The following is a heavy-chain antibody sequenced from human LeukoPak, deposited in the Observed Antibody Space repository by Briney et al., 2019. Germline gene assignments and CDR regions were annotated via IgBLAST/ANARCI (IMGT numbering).Heavy chain of an antibody. CDR2: INPSGGST. CDR3: ARGAPGVTTVTTGVDY. CDR1: GYTFTSYY. Sequence: ASVKVSCKASGYTFTSYYMHWVRQAPGQGLEWMGIINPSGGSTSYAQRFQGRVTMTRDTSTSTVYMELSSLRSEDTAVYYCARGAPGVTTVTTGVDYWGQGTLVTVSS. V-gene: IGHV1-46*01. D-gene: IGHD4-17*01. J-gene: IGHJ4*02.